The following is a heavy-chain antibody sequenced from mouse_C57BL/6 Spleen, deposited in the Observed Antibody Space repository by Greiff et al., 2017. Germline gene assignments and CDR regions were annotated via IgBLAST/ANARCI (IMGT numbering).Heavy chain of an antibody. J-gene: IGHJ2*01. D-gene: IGHD1-1*01. CDR2: IHPNSGST. V-gene: IGHV1-64*01. CDR1: GYTFTSYW. CDR3: ASDYGSSYNYFDY. Sequence: QVQLQQPGAELVKPGASVKLSCKASGYTFTSYWMHWVKQRPGQGLEWIGMIHPNSGSTNYNEKFKSKATLTVDKSSSTAYMQLSSLTSEDSAVYYCASDYGSSYNYFDYGGQGTTLTVSS.